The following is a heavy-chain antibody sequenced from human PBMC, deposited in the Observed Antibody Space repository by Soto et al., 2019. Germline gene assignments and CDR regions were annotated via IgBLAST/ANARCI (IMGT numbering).Heavy chain of an antibody. J-gene: IGHJ4*02. Sequence: QVQLVESGGGVVQPGRSLRLSCAASGFTFSTYGMYWVRQAPGKGLEWVAVISYDGRNKYYGEAVKGRFTMSRDNSKNTLYLQMNRLRAADTAVYYCAKGGLKVTTSYYDSWGQGTVVTVSS. CDR2: ISYDGRNK. V-gene: IGHV3-30*18. D-gene: IGHD4-17*01. CDR1: GFTFSTYG. CDR3: AKGGLKVTTSYYDS.